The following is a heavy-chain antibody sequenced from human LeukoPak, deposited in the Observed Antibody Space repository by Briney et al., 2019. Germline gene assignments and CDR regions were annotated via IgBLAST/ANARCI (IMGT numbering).Heavy chain of an antibody. CDR3: ARNKKGDRYTYGHDY. D-gene: IGHD5-18*01. CDR2: ISSSSSYI. CDR1: GFTFDDYS. Sequence: PGGSLRLSCAASGFTFDDYSMNWVRQAPGKGLEWVSSISSSSSYIYYADSVKGRFTISRDNAKNSLYLQMNSLRAEDTAVYYCARNKKGDRYTYGHDYWGQGTLVTVSS. V-gene: IGHV3-21*01. J-gene: IGHJ4*02.